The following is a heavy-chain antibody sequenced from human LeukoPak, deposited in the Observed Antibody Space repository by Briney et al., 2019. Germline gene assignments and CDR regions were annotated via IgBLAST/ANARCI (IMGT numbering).Heavy chain of an antibody. J-gene: IGHJ3*02. D-gene: IGHD5-24*01. CDR3: AREVNVAAGSDGFDI. V-gene: IGHV4-30-4*01. Sequence: SETLSLTCTVSRDSITGSNFFWSWIRQPPGGDLEWIGYMPYNGGASYNPSLRSRTTISLDTSKNEFSLRLTSVTAPDTAIYYCAREVNVAAGSDGFDIWGPGTMVTVSP. CDR2: MPYNGGA. CDR1: RDSITGSNFF.